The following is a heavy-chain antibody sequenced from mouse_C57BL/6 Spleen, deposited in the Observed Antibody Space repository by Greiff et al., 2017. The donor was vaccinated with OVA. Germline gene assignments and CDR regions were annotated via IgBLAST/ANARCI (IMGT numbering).Heavy chain of an antibody. V-gene: IGHV1-62-2*01. CDR3: ARHDLYGSRPSWFAY. CDR2: FYPGSGSI. Sequence: QVHVKQSGAELVKPGASVKLSCKASGYTFTEYTIHWVKQRSGQGLEWIGWFYPGSGSIKYNEKFKDKATLTADKSSSTVYMELSRLTSEDSAVYVCARHDLYGSRPSWFAYWGQGTLVTVSA. D-gene: IGHD1-1*01. CDR1: GYTFTEYT. J-gene: IGHJ3*01.